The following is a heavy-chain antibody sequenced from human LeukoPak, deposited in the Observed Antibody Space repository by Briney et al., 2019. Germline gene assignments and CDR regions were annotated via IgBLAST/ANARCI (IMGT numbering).Heavy chain of an antibody. D-gene: IGHD6-19*01. Sequence: GGSLRLSCAASGFTFSSYGIHWVRQAPGKGMEWLAFIRYDGSNKHYADSVRGRFTISRDNSRNTLYLQMNSLRVEDTAVYYCASWPGGWYGEDSWGQGTLVTVSS. J-gene: IGHJ4*02. CDR2: IRYDGSNK. V-gene: IGHV3-30*02. CDR1: GFTFSSYG. CDR3: ASWPGGWYGEDS.